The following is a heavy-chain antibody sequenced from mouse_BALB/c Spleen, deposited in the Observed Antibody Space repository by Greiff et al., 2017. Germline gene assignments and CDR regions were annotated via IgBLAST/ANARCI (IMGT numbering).Heavy chain of an antibody. Sequence: VKLLESGPGLVAPSQSLSITCTVSGFSLTGYGVNWVRQPPGKGLEWLGMIWGDGSTDYNSALKSRLSISKDNSKSQVFLKMNSLQTDDTARYYCARDRGSYGPWFAYWGQGTLVTVSA. D-gene: IGHD1-1*02. CDR3: ARDRGSYGPWFAY. CDR1: GFSLTGYG. V-gene: IGHV2-6-7*01. CDR2: IWGDGST. J-gene: IGHJ3*01.